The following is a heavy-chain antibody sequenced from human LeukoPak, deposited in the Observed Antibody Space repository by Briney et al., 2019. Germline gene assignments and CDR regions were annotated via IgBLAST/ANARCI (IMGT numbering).Heavy chain of an antibody. D-gene: IGHD2-15*01. CDR2: IDHSGRT. CDR1: GGSFSGYY. V-gene: IGHV4-34*01. CDR3: ARSRYCSGGSCYVLGDWFDP. J-gene: IGHJ5*02. Sequence: SETLSLTCAVYGGSFSGYYWSWIRQPPGKGLEWIGEIDHSGRTNYNPSLKSRVTISVDTSKNQFSLKLSSVTAADTAVYYCARSRYCSGGSCYVLGDWFDPWGQGTLVTVSS.